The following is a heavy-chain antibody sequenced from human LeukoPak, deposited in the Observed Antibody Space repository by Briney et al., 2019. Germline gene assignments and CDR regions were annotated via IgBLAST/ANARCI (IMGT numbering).Heavy chain of an antibody. V-gene: IGHV3-48*04. CDR2: ISSSSSTI. CDR1: GFTFSSYS. D-gene: IGHD2-15*01. Sequence: GGSLRLSCAASGFTFSSYSMNWVRQAPGKGLEWVSYISSSSSTIYYADSVKGRFTISRDNAKNSLYLQMNSLRAEDTAVYYCARDLSLYCSGGSCYSLNYWGQGTLVTVSS. J-gene: IGHJ4*02. CDR3: ARDLSLYCSGGSCYSLNY.